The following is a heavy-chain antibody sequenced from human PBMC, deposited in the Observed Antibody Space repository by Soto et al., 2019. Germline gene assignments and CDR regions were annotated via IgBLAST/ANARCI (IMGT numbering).Heavy chain of an antibody. CDR1: GDSVPSNTAS. Sequence: SQTLSLTCAISGDSVPSNTASWNWIRQSPSRGLEWLGRTYFRSKWYNDYAVSVKSRIIINPDTSNNQFSLQLNSVTPEDTAVYFCAKGDNLGPKTGYAFDPWGQGIMVTVSS. V-gene: IGHV6-1*01. CDR2: TYFRSKWYN. D-gene: IGHD5-12*01. J-gene: IGHJ5*02. CDR3: AKGDNLGPKTGYAFDP.